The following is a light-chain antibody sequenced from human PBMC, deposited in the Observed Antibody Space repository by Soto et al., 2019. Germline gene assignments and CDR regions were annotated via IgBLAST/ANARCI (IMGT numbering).Light chain of an antibody. CDR3: QQYSGYPGT. CDR1: QTISIY. J-gene: IGKJ1*01. CDR2: DVS. V-gene: IGKV1-5*01. Sequence: DIQMTQSPSTLSASVGDRVTITCRASQTISIYLAWYQQKPGKAPKLLIYDVSSLESGVPSRFSGSGSGTEFTLTISSLHPDDFATYYCQQYSGYPGTFGQGTKVEIK.